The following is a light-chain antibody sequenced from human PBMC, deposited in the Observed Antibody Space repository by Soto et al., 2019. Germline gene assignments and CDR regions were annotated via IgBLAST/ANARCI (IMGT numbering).Light chain of an antibody. V-gene: IGLV2-8*01. CDR3: SSYAGSNNLGV. CDR2: EVS. Sequence: QSVLTQPPSASGSPGQSVTISCTGTSSDVGGYNYVSWYQQHPGKAPKLMIYEVSKRPSGVPDRFSGYKSGNTASLTVSGLQADDEADYYCSSYAGSNNLGVFGGGTKLTVL. CDR1: SSDVGGYNY. J-gene: IGLJ2*01.